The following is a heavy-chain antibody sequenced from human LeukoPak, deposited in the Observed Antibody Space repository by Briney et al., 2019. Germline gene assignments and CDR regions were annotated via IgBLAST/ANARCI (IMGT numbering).Heavy chain of an antibody. CDR3: ARGFGFGELLYYFDY. CDR1: GGSISSSSYY. D-gene: IGHD3-10*01. Sequence: SETLSLTCTVSGGSISSSSYYWGWIRQPPGKGLEWIGSIYYSGSTYYNPSLKSRVTISVDTSKNQFSLKLSSVTAADTAVYYCARGFGFGELLYYFDYWGQGTLVTVSS. V-gene: IGHV4-39*07. CDR2: IYYSGST. J-gene: IGHJ4*02.